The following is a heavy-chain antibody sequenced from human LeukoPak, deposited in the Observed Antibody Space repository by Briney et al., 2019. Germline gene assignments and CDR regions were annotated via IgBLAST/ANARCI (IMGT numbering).Heavy chain of an antibody. CDR3: ARPRDYYDSSGSTHYFDY. V-gene: IGHV1-69*05. J-gene: IGHJ4*02. CDR1: GGTFSSYA. D-gene: IGHD3-22*01. Sequence: SVKVSCKASGGTFSSYAISWVRQAPGQGLEWMGGIIPIFGTANYAQKFQGRVTITTDESTSTAYMELSSLRSEDTAVYYCARPRDYYDSSGSTHYFDYWGEGPVVTVSS. CDR2: IIPIFGTA.